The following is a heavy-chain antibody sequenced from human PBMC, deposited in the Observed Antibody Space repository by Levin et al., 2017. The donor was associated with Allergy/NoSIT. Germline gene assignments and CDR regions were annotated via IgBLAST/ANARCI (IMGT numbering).Heavy chain of an antibody. D-gene: IGHD1-26*01. CDR1: GGSISSYY. V-gene: IGHV4-59*01. CDR2: IYYSGST. CDR3: ARVVRELLGGDAFDI. J-gene: IGHJ3*02. Sequence: SETLSLTCTVSGGSISSYYWSWIRQPPGKGLEWIGYIYYSGSTNYNPSLKSRVTISVDTSKNQFSLKLSSVTAADTAVYYCARVVRELLGGDAFDIWGQGTMVTVSS.